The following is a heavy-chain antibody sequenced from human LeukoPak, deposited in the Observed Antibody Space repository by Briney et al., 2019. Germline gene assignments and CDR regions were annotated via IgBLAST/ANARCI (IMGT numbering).Heavy chain of an antibody. J-gene: IGHJ5*02. CDR2: ISSSSSYV. Sequence: GGSLRLSCAASGFTFSSYPMNWVRQAPGKGLEWVSSISSSSSYVYYTDSVKGRFTISRDNAKNSLYLQMNSLRAEDTAVYYCARGQGATVPQVGKNWFDPWGQGTRVIVSS. D-gene: IGHD1-26*01. CDR3: ARGQGATVPQVGKNWFDP. V-gene: IGHV3-21*01. CDR1: GFTFSSYP.